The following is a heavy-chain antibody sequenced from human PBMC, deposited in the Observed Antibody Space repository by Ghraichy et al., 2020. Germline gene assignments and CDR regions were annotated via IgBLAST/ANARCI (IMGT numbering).Heavy chain of an antibody. Sequence: SETLSLTCTVSGGSISSYYWSWIRQPPGKGLEWIGYIYYSGSTNYNPSLKSRVTISVDTSKNQFSLKLSSVTAADTAVYYCARGRRRAKGIAVAGYYFDYWGQGTLVTVSS. J-gene: IGHJ4*02. CDR2: IYYSGST. D-gene: IGHD6-19*01. CDR3: ARGRRRAKGIAVAGYYFDY. V-gene: IGHV4-59*01. CDR1: GGSISSYY.